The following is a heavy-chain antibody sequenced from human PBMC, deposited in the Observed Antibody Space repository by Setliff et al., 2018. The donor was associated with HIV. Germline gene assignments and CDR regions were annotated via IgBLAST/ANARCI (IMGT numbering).Heavy chain of an antibody. V-gene: IGHV5-51*01. CDR2: IYPEDSNI. Sequence: GESLKISCKAVDYTFTTYWIGWVRQMPGEGLEWKGIIYPEDSNIKYNPSFQNQVTISADKSISTAYLQVHNLKASDTATYYCARRDGRSMNAFEIWGPGTMVTVSS. D-gene: IGHD6-13*01. J-gene: IGHJ3*02. CDR3: ARRDGRSMNAFEI. CDR1: DYTFTTYW.